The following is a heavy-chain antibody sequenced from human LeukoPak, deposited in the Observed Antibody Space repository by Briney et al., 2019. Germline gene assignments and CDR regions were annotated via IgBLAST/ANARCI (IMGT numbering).Heavy chain of an antibody. J-gene: IGHJ4*02. Sequence: KPSETLSLTCTVSGGSISSSSYYWGWLRQPPGKGLEWIGSIYYSGSTYYNPSLKSRVTISVDTSKNQFSLKLSSVTAADTAVYYCARNPRYCSSTSCYSHFDYWGQGTLVTVSS. D-gene: IGHD2-2*01. CDR2: IYYSGST. V-gene: IGHV4-39*01. CDR3: ARNPRYCSSTSCYSHFDY. CDR1: GGSISSSSYY.